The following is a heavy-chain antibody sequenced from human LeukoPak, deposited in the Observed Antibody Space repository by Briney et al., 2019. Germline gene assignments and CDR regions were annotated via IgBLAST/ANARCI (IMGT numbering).Heavy chain of an antibody. Sequence: GSLRLSCAASGFTFSSYAMSWVRQAPGKGLEWVSAISGSGGSTYYADSVKGRFTISRDNSKNTLYLQMNSLRAEDTAVYYCAKDPKTMPPIFGVVGRPPHYWGQGTLVTVSS. CDR3: AKDPKTMPPIFGVVGRPPHY. D-gene: IGHD3-3*01. CDR2: ISGSGGST. J-gene: IGHJ4*02. V-gene: IGHV3-23*01. CDR1: GFTFSSYA.